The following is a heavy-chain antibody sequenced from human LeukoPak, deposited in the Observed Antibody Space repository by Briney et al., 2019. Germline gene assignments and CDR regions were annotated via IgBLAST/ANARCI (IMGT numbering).Heavy chain of an antibody. V-gene: IGHV4-61*02. D-gene: IGHD6-19*01. CDR1: GGSISSGSYY. Sequence: SETLSLTCTVSGGSISSGSYYWTWIRQPAGEGLEWIGRFYSSGSTNYNPSLKSRVTISADTSKNQFSLKLSSVTAADTAVYYCARSPPRSSGWYYDYWGQGTLVTVSS. CDR2: FYSSGST. J-gene: IGHJ4*02. CDR3: ARSPPRSSGWYYDY.